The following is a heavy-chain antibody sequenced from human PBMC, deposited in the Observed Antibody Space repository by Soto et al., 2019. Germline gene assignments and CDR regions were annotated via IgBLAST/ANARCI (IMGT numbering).Heavy chain of an antibody. CDR1: GYSFTTDC. CDR3: ARPDSSGYSPGGDGFQI. D-gene: IGHD3-22*01. CDR2: IYPGDSHT. V-gene: IGHV5-10-1*01. Sequence: GECLRSSCEGSGYSFTTDCINWVLQMPGKGLEWMGKIYPGDSHTINSPSFQGRVTMSADKSINTAYLQWRSLKASDTGMYYCARPDSSGYSPGGDGFQIWGQGTMVTVSS. J-gene: IGHJ3*02.